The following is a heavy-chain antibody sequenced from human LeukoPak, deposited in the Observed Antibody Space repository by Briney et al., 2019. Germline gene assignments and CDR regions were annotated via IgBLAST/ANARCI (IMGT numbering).Heavy chain of an antibody. CDR2: MNPNSGNT. CDR3: ARCYYGSGSYYNWFDP. Sequence: ASVMVSCKASGYTFTSYDINWVRQAPGQGLEWMGWMNPNSGNTGYAQKFQGRVTMTRNTSISTAYMELSSLRSEDTAVYYCARCYYGSGSYYNWFDPWGQGTLVTVSS. CDR1: GYTFTSYD. J-gene: IGHJ5*02. V-gene: IGHV1-8*01. D-gene: IGHD3-10*01.